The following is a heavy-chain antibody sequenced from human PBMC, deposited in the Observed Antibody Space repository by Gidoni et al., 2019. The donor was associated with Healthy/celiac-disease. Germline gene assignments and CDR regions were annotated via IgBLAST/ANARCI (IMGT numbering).Heavy chain of an antibody. V-gene: IGHV4-4*07. CDR1: GGSISSYY. D-gene: IGHD5-12*01. Sequence: QVQLQESGPGLVTPSETLSLTCTVSGGSISSYYWSWIRQPAGKGLEWLGRIYTSGSTNYNPSLKSRVTMSVDTSKNQFALTLSSVTAADTAVYYCARDSSGRDGYKYYYYYGMDVWGQGTTVTVSS. CDR2: IYTSGST. CDR3: ARDSSGRDGYKYYYYYGMDV. J-gene: IGHJ6*02.